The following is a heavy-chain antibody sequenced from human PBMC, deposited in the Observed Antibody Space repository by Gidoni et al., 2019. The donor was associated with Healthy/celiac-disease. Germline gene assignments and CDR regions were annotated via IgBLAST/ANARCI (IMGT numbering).Heavy chain of an antibody. CDR3: ARHSPSRYGSGSLPDY. CDR2: IYYSGST. V-gene: IGHV4-39*01. D-gene: IGHD3-10*01. CDR1: GGSLSSSRYY. J-gene: IGHJ4*02. Sequence: QLQLQESGPGLVKPSETLSLTCPVSGGSLSSSRYYWGWIRQPPGKGLEWIGSIYYSGSTYYNPSLKSRVTISVDTSKNQFSLKLSSVTAADTAVYYCARHSPSRYGSGSLPDYWGQGTLVTVSS.